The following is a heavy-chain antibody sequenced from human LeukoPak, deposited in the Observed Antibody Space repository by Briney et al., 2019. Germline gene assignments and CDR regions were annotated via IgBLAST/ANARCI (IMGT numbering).Heavy chain of an antibody. CDR1: GFTFSSYA. D-gene: IGHD5-18*01. Sequence: GGSLRLSCAASGFTFSSYAMSWVRQAPGKGLEWVSAITSGGGSTYYADSVKGRFTIFRDNSKNTLYVQMNSLRAEDTAVYYCAKSTVDTTLFDAFDIWGQGTMVTVSS. CDR3: AKSTVDTTLFDAFDI. J-gene: IGHJ3*02. V-gene: IGHV3-23*01. CDR2: ITSGGGST.